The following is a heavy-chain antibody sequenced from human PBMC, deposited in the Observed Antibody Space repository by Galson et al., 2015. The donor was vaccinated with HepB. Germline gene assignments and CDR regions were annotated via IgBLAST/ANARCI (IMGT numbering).Heavy chain of an antibody. J-gene: IGHJ4*02. V-gene: IGHV3-73*01. Sequence: SLRLSCAASGFTFSGSAIHWVRQTSGKGPEWVGRIRSKAYNYATSCVASLKGRFIISRDDSKNTAYLHMIRLKIEDTAVYYCAILGDLSGYSSRWGPGTLVTVSS. CDR3: AILGDLSGYSSR. CDR2: IRSKAYNYAT. D-gene: IGHD6-13*01. CDR1: GFTFSGSA.